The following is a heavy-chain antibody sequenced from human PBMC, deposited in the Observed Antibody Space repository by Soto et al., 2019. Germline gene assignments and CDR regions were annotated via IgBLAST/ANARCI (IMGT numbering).Heavy chain of an antibody. CDR1: GFTFSDYY. CDR2: ISSSDTIT. J-gene: IGHJ4*02. CDR3: ARDPPLSDY. Sequence: GGSLRLSCAASGFTFSDYYMSWIRQAPGKGLEWVSYISSSDTITYYADSVKGRFTISRDNSKNTLYLQMNSLRAEDTAVYYCARDPPLSDYWGQGTLVTVSS. V-gene: IGHV3-11*01.